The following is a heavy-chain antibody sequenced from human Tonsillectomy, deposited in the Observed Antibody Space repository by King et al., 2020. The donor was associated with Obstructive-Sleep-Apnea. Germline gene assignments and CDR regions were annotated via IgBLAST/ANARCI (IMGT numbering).Heavy chain of an antibody. CDR2: IFSNDEK. D-gene: IGHD3-10*01. V-gene: IGHV2-26*01. CDR3: ARVRGFHYGSGGMDV. J-gene: IGHJ6*02. CDR1: GFSLVNAGMG. Sequence: VTLKESGPVLVKPTETLTLTCTVSGFSLVNAGMGVSWIRQPPGKALEWLAHIFSNDEKSYSTSLKSSLTISKDTSKSQVVLTMTNMDPVDTATYYCARVRGFHYGSGGMDVWGQGTTVTVSS.